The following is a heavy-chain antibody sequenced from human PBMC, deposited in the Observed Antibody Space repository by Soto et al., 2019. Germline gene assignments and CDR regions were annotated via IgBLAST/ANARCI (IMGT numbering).Heavy chain of an antibody. D-gene: IGHD6-19*01. J-gene: IGHJ4*02. V-gene: IGHV4-34*01. CDR2: INHSGST. CDR3: ARAIAVAGKGGYYFDY. Sequence: SETLSLTCAVYGGSFSGYYWSWIRQPPGKGLEWIGEINHSGSTNYNPSLKSRVTISVDTSKNQFSLKLSFVTAADTAVYYCARAIAVAGKGGYYFDYWGQGTLVTVSS. CDR1: GGSFSGYY.